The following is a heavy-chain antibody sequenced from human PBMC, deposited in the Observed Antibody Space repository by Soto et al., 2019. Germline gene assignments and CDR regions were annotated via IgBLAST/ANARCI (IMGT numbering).Heavy chain of an antibody. V-gene: IGHV3-23*01. CDR3: AKTGQLVRYYYGMDV. CDR2: ISGSGGSP. Sequence: GESLKISCAASGFTFSSYAMSWVRQAPGKGLEWVSAISGSGGSPYYADFVKGRFTISRDNSKNTLYLQMNSLRAEDTAVYYCAKTGQLVRYYYGMDVWGQGTTVTVSS. CDR1: GFTFSSYA. J-gene: IGHJ6*02. D-gene: IGHD6-6*01.